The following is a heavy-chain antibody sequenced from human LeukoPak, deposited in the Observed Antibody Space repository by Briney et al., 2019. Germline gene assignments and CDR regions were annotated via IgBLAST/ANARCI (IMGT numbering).Heavy chain of an antibody. CDR3: ARIAEYSSSSGFYGVY. V-gene: IGHV5-51*01. CDR2: IYPGDSDT. J-gene: IGHJ4*02. CDR1: GYSFVGYG. D-gene: IGHD6-6*01. Sequence: KVSCKASGYSFVGYGITWVRQAPGQGLEWMGIIYPGDSDTRYSPSFQGQVTISADKSISTAYLQWSSLKASDTAMYYCARIAEYSSSSGFYGVYWGQGTLISVSS.